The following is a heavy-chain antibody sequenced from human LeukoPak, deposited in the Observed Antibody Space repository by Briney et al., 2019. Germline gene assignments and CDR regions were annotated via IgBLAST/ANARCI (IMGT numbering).Heavy chain of an antibody. CDR2: INTNTGNP. D-gene: IGHD6-19*01. CDR3: ARVRRVTYSSAVLYYTWFDP. CDR1: GYTFSGYY. J-gene: IGHJ5*02. Sequence: ASVKVSCKASGYTFSGYYVHWGRQAPGQGLDWMGWINTNTGNPTYAQGFRGRFVFSLDTSVSTDYLQISSLKAEDTAVYYCARVRRVTYSSAVLYYTWFDPWGQGTLVTVSS. V-gene: IGHV7-4-1*02.